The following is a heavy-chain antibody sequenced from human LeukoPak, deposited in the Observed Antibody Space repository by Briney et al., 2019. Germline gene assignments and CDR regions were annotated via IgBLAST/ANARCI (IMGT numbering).Heavy chain of an antibody. Sequence: GGSLRLSCAASGLSVGSSYMSWVRQAPGKGLEWVSVIYTDGSTDYADSVEGRFTVSRDNSKNTLYLQMNSLRAEDTVVYYCARGPLGRYFDWLLPSGNFDYWGQGTLVTVSS. CDR1: GLSVGSSY. CDR2: IYTDGST. D-gene: IGHD3-9*01. CDR3: ARGPLGRYFDWLLPSGNFDY. V-gene: IGHV3-53*01. J-gene: IGHJ4*02.